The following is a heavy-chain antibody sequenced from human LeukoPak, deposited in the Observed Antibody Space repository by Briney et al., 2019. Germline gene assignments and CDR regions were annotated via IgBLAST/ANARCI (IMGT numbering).Heavy chain of an antibody. CDR3: ARPYEGPGYYDSSGYYSFEY. Sequence: SETLSLTCTVSGGSISSSSYYWGWIRQPPGKGLEWIGSIYYSGSTYYNPSLKSRVTISVDTTKNQFSLKLSSLTAADTAVYYCARPYEGPGYYDSSGYYSFEYWGQGTLVTVSS. CDR1: GGSISSSSYY. CDR2: IYYSGST. J-gene: IGHJ4*02. D-gene: IGHD3-22*01. V-gene: IGHV4-39*01.